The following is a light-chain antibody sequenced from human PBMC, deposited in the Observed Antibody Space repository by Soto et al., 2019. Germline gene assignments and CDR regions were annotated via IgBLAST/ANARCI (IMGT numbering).Light chain of an antibody. Sequence: QSALTQPPSVSAAPGQKFTISCSGSSSDIGDNYVSWYQQLPGTAPKLLIYDNNERPSGIPDRFSGSKSGTSATLGITGLQTGDEADYYCGTWDDSLSAVVFGGGTKLTVL. CDR3: GTWDDSLSAVV. J-gene: IGLJ2*01. CDR1: SSDIGDNY. CDR2: DNN. V-gene: IGLV1-51*01.